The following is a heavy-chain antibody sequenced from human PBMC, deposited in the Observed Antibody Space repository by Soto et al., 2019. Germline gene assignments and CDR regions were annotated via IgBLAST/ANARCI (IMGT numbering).Heavy chain of an antibody. V-gene: IGHV3-74*01. CDR2: IKTDGSST. J-gene: IGHJ4*02. CDR1: GFTFSSYW. D-gene: IGHD3-16*01. Sequence: GALRLSCAASGFTFSSYWMHWVRQAPGEGLVWVSRIKTDGSSTSYADSVKGRFTISRDNAKNTMYLQMNSLRAEDTAVYYCARVGVGHYEFDYWGQGTLVTVSS. CDR3: ARVGVGHYEFDY.